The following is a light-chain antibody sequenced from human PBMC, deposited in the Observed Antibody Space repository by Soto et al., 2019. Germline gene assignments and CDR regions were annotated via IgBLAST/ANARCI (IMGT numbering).Light chain of an antibody. CDR1: SSDVGGYNY. CDR2: DVS. V-gene: IGLV2-14*01. J-gene: IGLJ2*01. Sequence: QSVLTQPASVSGSPGQSIAISCTGTSSDVGGYNYVSWYQQHPGKAPKLMIYDVSKRPSGGVSNRFSGSKSGNTASLTFSGLQAEDEADYYCSSYTSSSTVVFGGGTKVTVL. CDR3: SSYTSSSTVV.